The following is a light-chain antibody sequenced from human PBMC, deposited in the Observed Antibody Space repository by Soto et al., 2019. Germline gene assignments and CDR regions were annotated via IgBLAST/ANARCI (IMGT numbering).Light chain of an antibody. Sequence: QSALTQPPSASGSPGQSVTISCTGTSSDVGGYNYVSWYQQYPGKAPKLIIYEVSKRPSGVPDRFSGSKSGNTASLSVSGLQAEDEADYYCSSYADTNRVFGGGTKLTVL. CDR1: SSDVGGYNY. V-gene: IGLV2-8*01. CDR2: EVS. CDR3: SSYADTNRV. J-gene: IGLJ2*01.